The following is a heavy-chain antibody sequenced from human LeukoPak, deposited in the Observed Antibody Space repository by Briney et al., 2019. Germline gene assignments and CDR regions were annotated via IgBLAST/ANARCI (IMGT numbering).Heavy chain of an antibody. CDR1: GFTFSSYG. Sequence: PGGSLRLSCAASGFTFSSYGMHWVRQAPGKGLEWVAVIWYDVSNKNYADSVKGRLTLSRDNTKNTLYLQMNSLRAEDTAVYYCSSGEAAAGQEDYYYYYGMDVWGKGTTVTVSS. J-gene: IGHJ6*04. CDR3: SSGEAAAGQEDYYYYYGMDV. CDR2: IWYDVSNK. D-gene: IGHD6-13*01. V-gene: IGHV3-33*01.